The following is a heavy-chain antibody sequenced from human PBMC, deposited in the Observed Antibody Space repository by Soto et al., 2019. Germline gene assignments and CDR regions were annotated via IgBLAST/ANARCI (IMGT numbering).Heavy chain of an antibody. CDR2: IWYDGSNE. J-gene: IGHJ6*02. D-gene: IGHD2-15*01. V-gene: IGHV3-33*01. Sequence: QVQLVESGGGVVQPGRSLRLSCAASGFTFSSYGMHWVRQAPGKGLEWVAVIWYDGSNEYYADSVKGRFTISRDNSKNTLDLQMNSLRAEDTAVYYCASEYCSGGSCYYYGMDVWGQGTTVTVSS. CDR1: GFTFSSYG. CDR3: ASEYCSGGSCYYYGMDV.